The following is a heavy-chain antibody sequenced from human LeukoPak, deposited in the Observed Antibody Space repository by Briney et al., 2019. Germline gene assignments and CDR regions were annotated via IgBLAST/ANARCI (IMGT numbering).Heavy chain of an antibody. V-gene: IGHV1-8*01. CDR3: ARGSLWRGSAFDI. CDR1: GYTFTSYD. D-gene: IGHD3-10*01. CDR2: MNPNSGNT. Sequence: GASVKVSYKASGYTFTSYDINWVRQAPGQGLEWMGWMNPNSGNTGYAQKFQGRVTMTRNTSISTAYMELSSLRSEDTAVYYCARGSLWRGSAFDIWGQGTMVTVSS. J-gene: IGHJ3*02.